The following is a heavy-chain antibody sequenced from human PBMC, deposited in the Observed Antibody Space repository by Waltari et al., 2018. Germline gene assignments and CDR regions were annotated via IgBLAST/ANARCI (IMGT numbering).Heavy chain of an antibody. D-gene: IGHD3-16*01. Sequence: EVQLVESGGGLVQPGGSLRLSCAASGFTFSDYWMNWFRQAPGKGPEWVANRKPNGRDKYYVDSVKGRFTISRDNAKNSLYLQMNSLRAEDTAMYYCASWADWGQGTLVTVPS. J-gene: IGHJ4*02. CDR2: RKPNGRDK. CDR1: GFTFSDYW. CDR3: ASWAD. V-gene: IGHV3-7*03.